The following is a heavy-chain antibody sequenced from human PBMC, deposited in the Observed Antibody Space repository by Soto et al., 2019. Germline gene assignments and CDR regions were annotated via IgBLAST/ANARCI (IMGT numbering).Heavy chain of an antibody. V-gene: IGHV3-30*07. Sequence: PGGSLRLSCAACGSTFRSYDIHWVRQAPGKEIKWVEHIFPDGSTTDYADSVRGRFTLSRDNAKNTLYLQMNSLRAEDTAVYYCARDQGYCSGGSCYVAGYWGQGTLVTVSS. D-gene: IGHD2-15*01. CDR2: IFPDGSTT. CDR3: ARDQGYCSGGSCYVAGY. CDR1: GSTFRSYD. J-gene: IGHJ4*02.